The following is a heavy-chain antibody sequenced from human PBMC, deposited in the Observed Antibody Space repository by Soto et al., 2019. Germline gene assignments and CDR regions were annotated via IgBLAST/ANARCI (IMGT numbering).Heavy chain of an antibody. CDR1: GFSVRSNY. Sequence: EVQLVESGGGLVQPGGSLRLSCAASGFSVRSNYMSWVRQAPGKGLEWVSVIYSGGSTYYADSVKGRFTISRDNSKNTLYIQMNSLRAEDTAVYYCARDPGGDFDLWGRGTLVTVSS. V-gene: IGHV3-66*01. CDR3: ARDPGGDFDL. J-gene: IGHJ2*01. D-gene: IGHD3-10*01. CDR2: IYSGGST.